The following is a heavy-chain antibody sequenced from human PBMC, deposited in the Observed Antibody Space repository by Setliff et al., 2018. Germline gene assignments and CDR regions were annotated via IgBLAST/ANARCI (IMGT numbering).Heavy chain of an antibody. CDR3: ARDISLGKAAVWFGELKGWFDP. Sequence: ASVKVSCKASGGTFSSYTISWVRQAPGQGLEWMGRIIPILGIANYAQKFRGRVTITADKSTSTAYMELSSLRSEDTAVYYCARDISLGKAAVWFGELKGWFDPWGQGTLVTVSS. V-gene: IGHV1-69*04. D-gene: IGHD3-10*01. CDR2: IIPILGIA. J-gene: IGHJ5*02. CDR1: GGTFSSYT.